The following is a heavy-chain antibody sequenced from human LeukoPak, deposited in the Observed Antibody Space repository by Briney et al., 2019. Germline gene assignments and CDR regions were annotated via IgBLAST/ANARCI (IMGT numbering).Heavy chain of an antibody. J-gene: IGHJ6*03. V-gene: IGHV4-4*07. D-gene: IGHD3-9*01. CDR1: GGSISSYY. CDR2: IYTSGST. CDR3: ARVGYDILTGYYSAYYYYYMDV. Sequence: SETLSLTCTVSGGSISSYYWNWIRQPAGKGLEWIGRIYTSGSTNYNPSLKSRVTMSVDTSKNQFSLKLSSVTAADTAVYYCARVGYDILTGYYSAYYYYYMDVWGKGTTVTVSS.